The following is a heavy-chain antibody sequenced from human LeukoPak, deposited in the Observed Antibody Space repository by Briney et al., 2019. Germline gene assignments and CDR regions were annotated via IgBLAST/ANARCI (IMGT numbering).Heavy chain of an antibody. V-gene: IGHV1-3*01. D-gene: IGHD2-15*01. CDR2: INAGNGNT. J-gene: IGHJ4*02. CDR3: ARDYCSGGSCYFDY. Sequence: ASVKVSCKASGYTFTNYAMHWMRQAPGQSLEWMGWINAGNGNTKYSQKFQGRVTITRDTSASTAYMELSSLRSEDTAVYYCARDYCSGGSCYFDYWGQGTLVTVSS. CDR1: GYTFTNYA.